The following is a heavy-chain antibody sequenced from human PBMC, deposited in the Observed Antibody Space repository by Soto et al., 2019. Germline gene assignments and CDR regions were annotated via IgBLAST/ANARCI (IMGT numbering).Heavy chain of an antibody. CDR1: GFTFSTYA. J-gene: IGHJ4*02. CDR3: AREAPAAISRIPYYFDY. D-gene: IGHD2-2*01. V-gene: IGHV3-23*01. Sequence: GGSLRLSCAASGFTFSTYAMSWVRQAPGKGLEWVSVISGSGGSTYYADSVKGRFTISRDNSKNTLYLQMNSLRAEDAAVYYCAREAPAAISRIPYYFDYWGQGTLVTVSS. CDR2: ISGSGGST.